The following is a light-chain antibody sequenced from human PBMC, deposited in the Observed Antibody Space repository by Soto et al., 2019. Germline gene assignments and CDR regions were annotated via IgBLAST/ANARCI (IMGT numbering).Light chain of an antibody. Sequence: QSVLTQPASVSGSPGQSITISCTGTNSDVGGYNYVSWYQQHPGKAPKLMIYDVTNRPSGVSIRFSGSKSGNTASLTISGLQAEDEADYHCSSYTIRSTYVFGTGTKATVL. CDR2: DVT. J-gene: IGLJ1*01. V-gene: IGLV2-14*01. CDR3: SSYTIRSTYV. CDR1: NSDVGGYNY.